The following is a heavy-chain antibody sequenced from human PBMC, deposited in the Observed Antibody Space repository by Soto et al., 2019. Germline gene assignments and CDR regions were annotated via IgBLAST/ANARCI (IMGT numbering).Heavy chain of an antibody. CDR1: SGSISSYY. CDR2: IYYTGST. V-gene: IGHV4-59*01. Sequence: QVQLQESGPGLVRPSETLSVTYTVSSGSISSYYWNWIRQPPGKGLEWIGYIYYTGSTSYNPSLKSRVTISVDTPKTQFSLKLRSVTAADTAVYHCARGGAGGYFDYWGQGPQVTVSS. J-gene: IGHJ4*02. D-gene: IGHD3-10*01. CDR3: ARGGAGGYFDY.